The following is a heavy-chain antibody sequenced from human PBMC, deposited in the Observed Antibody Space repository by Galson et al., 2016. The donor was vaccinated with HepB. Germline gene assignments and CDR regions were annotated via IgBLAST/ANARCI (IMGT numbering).Heavy chain of an antibody. J-gene: IGHJ4*02. CDR2: IISILRTT. CDR1: GGTLSRYA. D-gene: IGHD3-22*01. V-gene: IGHV1-69*13. Sequence: SVKVSCKASGGTLSRYAISWVRQAPGQGLEWMGGIISILRTTSYAQKFQGRLTITADDSKRTAYMELSSLRSEDTAVYYCVRVDTYYYDTSGYYYDGRDCRKRDDWGQGTLLTVSS. CDR3: VRVDTYYYDTSGYYYDGRDCRKRDD.